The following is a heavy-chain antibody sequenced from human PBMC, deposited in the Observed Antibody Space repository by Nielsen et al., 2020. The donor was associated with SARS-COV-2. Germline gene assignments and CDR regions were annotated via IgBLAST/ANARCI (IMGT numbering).Heavy chain of an antibody. Sequence: GESLKISCAASGFTFSSYWMSWVRQAPGKGLEWVANIKQDGSEKYYVDSVKGRFTISGDNAKNSLYLQMNSLRAEDTAVYYCARDRGLWFGELFVYWGQGTLVTVSS. D-gene: IGHD3-10*01. CDR2: IKQDGSEK. CDR1: GFTFSSYW. J-gene: IGHJ4*02. CDR3: ARDRGLWFGELFVY. V-gene: IGHV3-7*01.